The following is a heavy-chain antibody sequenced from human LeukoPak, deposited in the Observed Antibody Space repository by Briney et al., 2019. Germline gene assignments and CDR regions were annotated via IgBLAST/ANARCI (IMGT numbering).Heavy chain of an antibody. CDR1: GFTFSSYT. Sequence: GESLRLSCAASGFTFSSYTMHWVRQAPGRGLEWVADISYHGVNKHYADSVEGRFTISRDNSKNTLLLQINTLRGADTAVYYCARDGMALYRRDYLDSWGQGTLVTVSS. CDR3: ARDGMALYRRDYLDS. V-gene: IGHV3-30-3*01. D-gene: IGHD2-2*02. J-gene: IGHJ4*02. CDR2: ISYHGVNK.